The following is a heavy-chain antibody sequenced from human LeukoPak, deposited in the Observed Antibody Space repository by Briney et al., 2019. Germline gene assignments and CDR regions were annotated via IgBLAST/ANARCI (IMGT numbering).Heavy chain of an antibody. J-gene: IGHJ4*01. D-gene: IGHD3-22*01. V-gene: IGHV3-74*01. CDR3: ARVRTDSSGYYYEGYDY. CDR2: IDREGTYT. Sequence: GGSLRLSCAASGFTFSGYWMHWVRQAPGKGPVCVSRIDREGTYTTYADSVSGRFTIPRDNAKNTLYLQMNSLRPDDTALYYCARVRTDSSGYYYEGYDYWGXXXLVTVSS. CDR1: GFTFSGYW.